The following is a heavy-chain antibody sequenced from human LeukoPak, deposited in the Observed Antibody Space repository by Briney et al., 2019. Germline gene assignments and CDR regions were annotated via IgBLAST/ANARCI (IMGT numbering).Heavy chain of an antibody. CDR1: GFTFSSYG. CDR3: ARAPYTTGRSFYFDS. D-gene: IGHD2-2*02. J-gene: IGHJ4*02. Sequence: GGSPRLSCAASGFTFSSYGMHWVRQAPGKGLEWVAIIWYDGSKNYYADSVKGRFTISRDNLNNTLYLQMNSLRAEDTALYYCARAPYTTGRSFYFDSWGQGTLVTVSS. V-gene: IGHV3-33*08. CDR2: IWYDGSKN.